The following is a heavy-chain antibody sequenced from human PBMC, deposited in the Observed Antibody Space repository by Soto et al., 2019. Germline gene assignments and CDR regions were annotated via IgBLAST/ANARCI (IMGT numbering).Heavy chain of an antibody. J-gene: IGHJ4*02. V-gene: IGHV4-39*02. CDR3: AREYTYGSNFFDC. CDR2: IYYSGST. CDR1: GGSVSSSNYY. D-gene: IGHD5-18*01. Sequence: SETLSLTCTVSGGSVSSSNYYWGWIRQSPGKGLEWIGSIYYSGSTYYNPSLESRVTISVDKSKNQFSLKVISVTAADTAVYYCAREYTYGSNFFDCWGQGALVTVSS.